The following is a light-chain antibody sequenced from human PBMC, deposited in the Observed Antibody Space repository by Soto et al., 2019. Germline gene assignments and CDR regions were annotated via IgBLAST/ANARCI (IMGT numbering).Light chain of an antibody. V-gene: IGKV1-5*01. CDR3: QQYNSYPWT. CDR1: QTISSW. Sequence: DIQMTQSPSTLSGSVGDRVTITCRASQTISSWLAWYQQKPGKAPKLLIYDASSLESGVPSRFSGSGSGTESTLTISSLQPDDGATYDGQQYNSYPWTFGQGTKVDIK. CDR2: DAS. J-gene: IGKJ1*01.